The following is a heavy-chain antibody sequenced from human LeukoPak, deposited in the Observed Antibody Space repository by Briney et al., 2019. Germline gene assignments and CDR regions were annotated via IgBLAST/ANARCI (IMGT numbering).Heavy chain of an antibody. CDR1: GLTFSKSW. CDR2: IKEDGGDK. CDR3: ATWSNGWQFDY. V-gene: IGHV3-7*05. Sequence: GGSLRLSCAASGLTFSKSWMTWVRQAPGKGLQWVAHIKEDGGDKYYVDSVKGRFTISRDNDKTSVYLQMDSLRAEDTAVYYCATWSNGWQFDYWGQGTLVSVSS. J-gene: IGHJ4*02. D-gene: IGHD6-19*01.